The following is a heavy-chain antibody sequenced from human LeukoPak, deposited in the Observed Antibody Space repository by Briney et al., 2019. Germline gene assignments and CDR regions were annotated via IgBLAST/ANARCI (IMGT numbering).Heavy chain of an antibody. CDR2: IKQDGSEE. CDR1: GFTFSGSW. V-gene: IGHV3-7*05. D-gene: IGHD2-15*01. Sequence: GGSLRLSCAATGFTFSGSWMSWVRQAPGIGLGWVSNIKQDGSEENYVESVKGRFIISRDNAKNSLYLQMNSLRAEDTAVYYCAREVGFCSGGDCYFWFDPWGQGTLVTVSS. J-gene: IGHJ5*02. CDR3: AREVGFCSGGDCYFWFDP.